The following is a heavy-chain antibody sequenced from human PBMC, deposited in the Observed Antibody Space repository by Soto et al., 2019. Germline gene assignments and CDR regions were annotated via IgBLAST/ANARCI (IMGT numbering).Heavy chain of an antibody. D-gene: IGHD1-7*01. Sequence: SETLSLTCTVSGDSISSYYWSWIRQPAGKGLEWIGRIYSSGSTNYNPSLKSRVTMSVDTSKNQFSLKLSSVTAADTAVYYCAKGARYNWNYGDWFDPWGQGTLVTVLL. CDR3: AKGARYNWNYGDWFDP. J-gene: IGHJ5*02. CDR1: GDSISSYY. CDR2: IYSSGST. V-gene: IGHV4-4*07.